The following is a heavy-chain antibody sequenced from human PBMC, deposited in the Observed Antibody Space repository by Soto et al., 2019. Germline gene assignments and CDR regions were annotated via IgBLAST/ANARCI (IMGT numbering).Heavy chain of an antibody. CDR1: GFTFSSYA. V-gene: IGHV3-23*01. D-gene: IGHD3-22*01. CDR2: ISGSGGST. J-gene: IGHJ4*02. Sequence: WGSMRLSCAASGFTFSSYAMSWVRQAPGKGLEWVSAISGSGGSTYYADSVKGRFTISRDNSKNTLYLQMNSLRAEDTAVYYCAKDSSLYYYDSSGYYGYWGQGTLVTVSS. CDR3: AKDSSLYYYDSSGYYGY.